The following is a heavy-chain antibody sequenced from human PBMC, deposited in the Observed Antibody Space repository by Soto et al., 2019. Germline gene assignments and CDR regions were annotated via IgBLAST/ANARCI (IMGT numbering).Heavy chain of an antibody. J-gene: IGHJ4*02. D-gene: IGHD5-18*01. CDR3: ARDGGAMVTRGETFDY. Sequence: QVQLVQSGAEVKKPGASVKVSCKASGYTFTSYGISWVRQAPGQGLEWMGWISAYNGNTNYAPKLQGRVTMTTDTYTSTAFMELRRLRSDDTAVYYCARDGGAMVTRGETFDYWGQGTLVTVSS. V-gene: IGHV1-18*01. CDR2: ISAYNGNT. CDR1: GYTFTSYG.